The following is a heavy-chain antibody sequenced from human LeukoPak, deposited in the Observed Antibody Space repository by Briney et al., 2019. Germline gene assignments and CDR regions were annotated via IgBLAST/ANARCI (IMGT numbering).Heavy chain of an antibody. CDR1: GGSISSYY. D-gene: IGHD3-10*01. V-gene: IGHV4-4*07. J-gene: IGHJ5*02. Sequence: PSETLSLTCTVSGGSISSYYWSWIRQPAGKGLEWIGRIYTSGSTNYNPSLKSRVTMSVDTSKNQFSLKLSSVTAADTAMYYCARVSGSGSFISWFDPWGQGTLVTVSS. CDR2: IYTSGST. CDR3: ARVSGSGSFISWFDP.